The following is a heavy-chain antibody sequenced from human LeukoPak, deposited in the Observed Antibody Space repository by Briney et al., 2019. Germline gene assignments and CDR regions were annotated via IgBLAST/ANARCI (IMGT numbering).Heavy chain of an antibody. V-gene: IGHV3-48*01. J-gene: IGHJ4*02. CDR2: ISSSSSTI. CDR1: GFTFSSYS. CDR3: ARDSRYDGSGYSAEAPDY. D-gene: IGHD3-22*01. Sequence: GGSLRLSCAASGFTFSSYSMNWVRQAPGKGLEWVSYISSSSSTIYYADSVKGRFTISRDNAKNSLYLQMNSLRAEDTAVYYCARDSRYDGSGYSAEAPDYWGQGTLVTVSS.